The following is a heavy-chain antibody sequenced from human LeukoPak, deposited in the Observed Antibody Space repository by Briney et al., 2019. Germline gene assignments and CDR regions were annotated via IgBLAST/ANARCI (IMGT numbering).Heavy chain of an antibody. V-gene: IGHV3-30*03. D-gene: IGHD6-13*01. CDR2: ISSDGSNK. CDR3: ARVNFAAAAMDV. Sequence: GGSLRLSCAASGFTFSSSWMHWVRQAPGKGLEWVAVISSDGSNKYYADSVKGRFTFSRDNSKNTLYLQMTSLRAEDTAVYYCARVNFAAAAMDVWGKGTTVTVSS. J-gene: IGHJ6*04. CDR1: GFTFSSSW.